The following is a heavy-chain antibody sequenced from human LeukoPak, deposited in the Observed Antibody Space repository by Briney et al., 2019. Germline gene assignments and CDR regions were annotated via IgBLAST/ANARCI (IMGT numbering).Heavy chain of an antibody. CDR2: ISWNSGSI. J-gene: IGHJ4*02. Sequence: PGGSLRLSCAASGFTFDDYAMHWVRQAPGKGLEWVSGISWNSGSIGYVDSVKGRFTISRDNAKNSLYLQMNSLRAEDTALYYCAKSGGELGDFDYWGQGTLVTVSS. V-gene: IGHV3-9*01. CDR3: AKSGGELGDFDY. CDR1: GFTFDDYA. D-gene: IGHD1-26*01.